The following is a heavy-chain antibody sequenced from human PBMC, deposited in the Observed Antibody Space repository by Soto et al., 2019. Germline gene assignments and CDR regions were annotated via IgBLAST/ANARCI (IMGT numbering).Heavy chain of an antibody. CDR3: ARDKITGFFDY. V-gene: IGHV4-39*07. J-gene: IGHJ4*02. D-gene: IGHD2-8*02. CDR1: GASISSSSYY. CDR2: IYYSGST. Sequence: PSETLSLTCTVSGASISSSSYYWGWIRQPPGKGLEWIGSIYYSGSTNYNPSLKSRVTISVDTSKNQFSLKLTSVTAADTAVYYCARDKITGFFDYWGQGTLVTVSS.